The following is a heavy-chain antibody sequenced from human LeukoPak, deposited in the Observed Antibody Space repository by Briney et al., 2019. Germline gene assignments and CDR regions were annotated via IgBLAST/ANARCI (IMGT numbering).Heavy chain of an antibody. J-gene: IGHJ5*02. CDR1: GGSISTYY. V-gene: IGHV3-11*05. Sequence: PSETLSLTCSVSGGSISTYYWSWIRQPPGKGLEWVSYISSSSSYTNYADSVKGRFTISRDNAKNSLYLQMNSLRAEDTAVYYCARVIGGIRYFDWYNWFDPWGQGTLVTVSS. CDR3: ARVIGGIRYFDWYNWFDP. D-gene: IGHD3-9*01. CDR2: ISSSSSYT.